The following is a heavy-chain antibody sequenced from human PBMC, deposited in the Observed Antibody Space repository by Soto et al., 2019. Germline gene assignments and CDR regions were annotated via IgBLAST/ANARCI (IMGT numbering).Heavy chain of an antibody. J-gene: IGHJ6*02. CDR2: ISGPSIYI. Sequence: EVQLVESGGGLVKPGGSLRLSCVASGFTFSGYSINWVRQAPGKGLEWVSYISGPSIYIYYADSVKGRFTISRDNAKSAVYLQMNSLRAEDTAVYYCARGFRNAFNVWGQGTTVSVSS. V-gene: IGHV3-21*01. CDR3: ARGFRNAFNV. CDR1: GFTFSGYS.